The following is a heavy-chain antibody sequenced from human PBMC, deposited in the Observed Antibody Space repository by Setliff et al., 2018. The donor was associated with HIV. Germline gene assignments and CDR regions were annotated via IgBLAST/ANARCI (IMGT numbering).Heavy chain of an antibody. CDR2: IYTSGST. J-gene: IGHJ4*02. CDR3: ARSLGVATITIFDY. CDR1: GGSISSGRNY. D-gene: IGHD5-12*01. V-gene: IGHV4-61*02. Sequence: KTSETLSLTCTVSGGSISSGRNYWSWIRQTAGKGLEWIGRIYTSGSTNYNPSLKSRVTISVDTSKNQVSLKLSSVTAADTAVYYCARSLGVATITIFDYWGQGTLVTVSS.